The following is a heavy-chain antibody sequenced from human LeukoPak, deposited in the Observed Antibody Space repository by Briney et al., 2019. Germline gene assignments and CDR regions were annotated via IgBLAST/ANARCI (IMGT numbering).Heavy chain of an antibody. J-gene: IGHJ6*03. CDR3: ARVPYGNYHYYYMDV. V-gene: IGHV3-74*01. Sequence: PGGSLRLSCAASGFTFSRYWIHWVRQAPGKGLEWVSRINPDGTTTTYADSVKGRFTISRDNSKNTVYLQMNSLRAEDTAVYYCARVPYGNYHYYYMDVWGKGTTVTVSS. D-gene: IGHD3-10*01. CDR1: GFTFSRYW. CDR2: INPDGTTT.